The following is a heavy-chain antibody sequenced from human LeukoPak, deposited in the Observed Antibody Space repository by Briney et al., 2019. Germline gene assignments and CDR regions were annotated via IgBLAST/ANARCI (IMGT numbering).Heavy chain of an antibody. J-gene: IGHJ5*02. CDR2: ISYDGSNK. CDR3: ARDALSAIFGVVIGLNWFDP. CDR1: GLTFSSYA. D-gene: IGHD3-3*01. V-gene: IGHV3-30-3*01. Sequence: GGSLRLSCAASGLTFSSYAMHWVRQAPGKGLEWVAVISYDGSNKYYADSVKGRFTISRDNSKNTLYLQMNSLRAEDTAVYYCARDALSAIFGVVIGLNWFDPWGQGTLVTVSS.